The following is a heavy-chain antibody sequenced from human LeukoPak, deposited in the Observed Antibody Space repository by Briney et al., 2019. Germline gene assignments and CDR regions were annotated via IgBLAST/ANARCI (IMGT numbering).Heavy chain of an antibody. CDR1: GFTFSSYG. Sequence: GGSLRLSCAASGFTFSSYGMHWVRQAPGKGLEWVAVISYDGSNKYYADSVKGRFTISRDNSKNTLYLQMNSLRAEDTAVYYCASTVVAGTADYWGQGMLVTVSS. D-gene: IGHD6-19*01. CDR2: ISYDGSNK. CDR3: ASTVVAGTADY. J-gene: IGHJ4*02. V-gene: IGHV3-30*03.